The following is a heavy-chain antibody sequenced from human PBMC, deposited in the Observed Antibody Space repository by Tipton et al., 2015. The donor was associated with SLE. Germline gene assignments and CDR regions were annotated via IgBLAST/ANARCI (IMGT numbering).Heavy chain of an antibody. D-gene: IGHD3-10*01. J-gene: IGHJ4*02. CDR2: IKSDGSYT. CDR1: GFTFSTSW. Sequence: SLRLSCVASGFTFSTSWMHWVRQAPGKGLVWVARIKSDGSYTTYADSVKGRFTISRDNSKNTLYLHMNSLRVEDTAVYYCAKGGPVLLHPFDYWGQGTLVTVSS. V-gene: IGHV3-74*03. CDR3: AKGGPVLLHPFDY.